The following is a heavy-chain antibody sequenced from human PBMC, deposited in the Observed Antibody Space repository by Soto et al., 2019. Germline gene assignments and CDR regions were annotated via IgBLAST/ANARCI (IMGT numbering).Heavy chain of an antibody. CDR3: ARDGTGWTGGDH. V-gene: IGHV3-33*01. CDR2: LWRDGSKV. CDR1: GFTFSAYD. Sequence: GGSLRLSCAASGFTFSAYDMHWVRQAPGKRLEWVAVLWRDGSKVYYADSVKGRFTISRDNSKNTLYLEMNSLRVEDTAVYYCARDGTGWTGGDHWGQGTLVTVSS. J-gene: IGHJ4*02. D-gene: IGHD6-19*01.